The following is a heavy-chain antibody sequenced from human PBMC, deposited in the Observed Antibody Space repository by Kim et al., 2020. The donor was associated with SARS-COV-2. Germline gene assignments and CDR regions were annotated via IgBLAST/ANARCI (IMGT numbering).Heavy chain of an antibody. CDR1: GFTFSSYG. J-gene: IGHJ4*02. D-gene: IGHD3-9*01. V-gene: IGHV3-23*01. CDR2: ISRTGADR. CDR3: AKRLGPTTTTFDY. Sequence: GGSLRLSCAASGFTFSSYGMSWVRHAPGKGLEWVSAISRTGADRNYAHSVKGRFTISRDKSKNTLYLQMNSLREEDTAVYYCAKRLGPTTTTFDYWGRGTLVTVST.